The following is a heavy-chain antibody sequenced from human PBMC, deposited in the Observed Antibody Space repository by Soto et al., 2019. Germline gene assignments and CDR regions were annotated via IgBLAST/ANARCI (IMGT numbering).Heavy chain of an antibody. J-gene: IGHJ6*02. CDR2: ISGSSSSRSI. Sequence: GSLRLSCAGPGFTFSPFGLSWVRQAPGKGLEWVSGISGSSSSRSIFYADSVKGRFTISRDNAKNSLYLQMDSLRDEDTAVYYCTRSNDMDVWGQGTTVTVSS. CDR1: GFTFSPFG. V-gene: IGHV3-48*02. CDR3: TRSNDMDV. D-gene: IGHD1-1*01.